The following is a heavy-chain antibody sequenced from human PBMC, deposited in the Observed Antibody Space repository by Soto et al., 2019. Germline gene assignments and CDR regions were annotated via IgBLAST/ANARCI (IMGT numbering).Heavy chain of an antibody. CDR1: GGSISSYY. J-gene: IGHJ4*02. V-gene: IGHV4-59*01. CDR3: AGGGRASFFDY. D-gene: IGHD1-26*01. CDR2: IYYSGST. Sequence: QVQLQESGPGLVKPSETLSLTCTVSGGSISSYYWSWIRQPPGKGLEWIGYIYYSGSTNYNPSLKSRVTISVDTSKNQFSLKLSSVTAADTAVYCCAGGGRASFFDYWGQGTLVTVSS.